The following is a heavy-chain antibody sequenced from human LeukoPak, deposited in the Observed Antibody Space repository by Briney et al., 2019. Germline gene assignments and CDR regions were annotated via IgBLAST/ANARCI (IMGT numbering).Heavy chain of an antibody. CDR1: GYSISSGYY. CDR3: ARRLSDTLYYFDY. V-gene: IGHV4-38-2*01. Sequence: SETLSLTCAVSGYSISSGYYWGWIRQPPGKGLEWIGSIYYSESTYYNPSLKSRVTISVDTSKKQFSLKLSSVTAADTAVYYCARRLSDTLYYFDYWGQGTLVTVSS. CDR2: IYYSEST. J-gene: IGHJ4*02. D-gene: IGHD2-2*02.